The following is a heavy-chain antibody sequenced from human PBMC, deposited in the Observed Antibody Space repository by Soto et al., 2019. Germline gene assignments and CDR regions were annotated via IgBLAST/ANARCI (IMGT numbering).Heavy chain of an antibody. J-gene: IGHJ5*02. Sequence: GGSLRLSCVAFGFDFEDYAMHWIRQAPGKGLEWVSGINWNSGITGYADSVKGRFTISRDNANNSLHLEMSSLKTEDTALYYCARGRGALTVVSNWFDPWGQGTLVTVSS. V-gene: IGHV3-9*01. D-gene: IGHD2-15*01. CDR3: ARGRGALTVVSNWFDP. CDR2: INWNSGIT. CDR1: GFDFEDYA.